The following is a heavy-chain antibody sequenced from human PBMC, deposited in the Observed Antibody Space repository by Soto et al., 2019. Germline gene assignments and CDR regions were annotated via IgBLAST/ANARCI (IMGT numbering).Heavy chain of an antibody. Sequence: QVQLVESGGGVVQPGRPLRLSCAASGFTFSTYGMHWVRQPPGKGLEWVAVISSDGSNEHYADPVKGRFTISRDNSKNTLYLQMNSLRVEDTAVYYCAKTITTYSGDSRGRGALVDYWGQGTLVTVSS. J-gene: IGHJ4*02. CDR3: AKTITTYSGDSRGRGALVDY. CDR1: GFTFSTYG. V-gene: IGHV3-30*18. D-gene: IGHD3-22*01. CDR2: ISSDGSNE.